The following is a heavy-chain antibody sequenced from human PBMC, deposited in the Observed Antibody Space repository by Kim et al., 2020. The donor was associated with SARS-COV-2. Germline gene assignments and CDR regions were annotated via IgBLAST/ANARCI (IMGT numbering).Heavy chain of an antibody. J-gene: IGHJ3*02. D-gene: IGHD5-18*01. Sequence: GGSLRLSCAASGFTFSSYSMNWVRQAPGNGLEWVSSISSSSSYIYYADSVKGRFTISRDNAKNSLYLQMNSLRADDTAVYYCARWIQLPHDAFDIWGQGTTVTVSS. CDR3: ARWIQLPHDAFDI. CDR1: GFTFSSYS. V-gene: IGHV3-21*01. CDR2: ISSSSSYI.